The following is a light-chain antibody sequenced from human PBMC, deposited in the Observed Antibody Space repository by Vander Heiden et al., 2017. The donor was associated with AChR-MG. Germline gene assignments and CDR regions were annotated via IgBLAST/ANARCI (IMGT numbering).Light chain of an antibody. CDR2: GAS. Sequence: DIVLTQSPGTLSLSPGERATLSCWASQSVSSSYLAWYQQKPGQAPRLLIYGASSRATGIPDRFSGSGSGTGFTLTISSLEPEDFAVYYCQQYCRSRTFGQGTKVEIK. CDR3: QQYCRSRT. V-gene: IGKV3-20*01. CDR1: QSVSSSY. J-gene: IGKJ1*01.